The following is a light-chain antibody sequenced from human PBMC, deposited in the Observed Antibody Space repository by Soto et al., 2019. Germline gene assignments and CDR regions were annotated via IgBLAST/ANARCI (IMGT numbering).Light chain of an antibody. CDR1: NNIANY. CDR2: DVS. CDR3: QQYDDLPIT. V-gene: IGKV1-33*01. Sequence: DIQMTQSPSSLSVSVGDSVTITCQASNNIANYLNWYQQKPGKAPKLLIYDVSNMETGVPSRFSGSGSETDFTFTISSLQPEDIATYFCQQYDDLPITFGQGTRLEIK. J-gene: IGKJ5*01.